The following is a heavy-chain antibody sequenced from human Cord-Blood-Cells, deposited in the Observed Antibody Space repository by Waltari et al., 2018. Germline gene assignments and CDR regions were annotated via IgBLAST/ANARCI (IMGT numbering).Heavy chain of an antibody. V-gene: IGHV1-2*06. CDR3: ARDSSRFSRHIGSRAFDI. Sequence: QVQLVQSGAEVKKPGASVKVSCKASGYTFTGYYMNWVRQAPGQGLEWMVRINPNSGGTNYAQKFQGRVTMTRDTSISTAYMELSRLRSDDTAVYYCARDSSRFSRHIGSRAFDIWGQGTMVTVSS. J-gene: IGHJ3*02. CDR2: INPNSGGT. CDR1: GYTFTGYY. D-gene: IGHD5-12*01.